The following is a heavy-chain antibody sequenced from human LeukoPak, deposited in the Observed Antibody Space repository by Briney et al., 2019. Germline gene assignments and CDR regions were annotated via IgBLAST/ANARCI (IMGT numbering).Heavy chain of an antibody. D-gene: IGHD2-2*01. CDR2: ISAYNGNT. CDR3: ARDIRPPSCSSTSCGNYYMDV. J-gene: IGHJ6*03. V-gene: IGHV1-18*01. Sequence: ASVKVSCKASGYTFTSYGISWVRQAPGQGLEWMGWISAYNGNTNYAQKLQGRVTMTTDTSTSTAYMELRSLRSDDTAVYYCARDIRPPSCSSTSCGNYYMDVWGKGTTVTVSS. CDR1: GYTFTSYG.